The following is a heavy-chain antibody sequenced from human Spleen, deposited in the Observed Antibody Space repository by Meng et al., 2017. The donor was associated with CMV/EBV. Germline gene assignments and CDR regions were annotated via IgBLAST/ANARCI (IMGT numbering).Heavy chain of an antibody. V-gene: IGHV3-20*04. J-gene: IGHJ4*02. CDR2: IKWNGDST. CDR3: VRGATQADH. CDR1: GFTFDDYG. Sequence: RLSCAASGFTFDDYGMAWVRQVPEKGLERVSGIKWNGDSTNYGESVKSRFTIFRDDAQNSLYLQMNSLRAEDTALYYCVRGATQADHWGQGTLVTVSS.